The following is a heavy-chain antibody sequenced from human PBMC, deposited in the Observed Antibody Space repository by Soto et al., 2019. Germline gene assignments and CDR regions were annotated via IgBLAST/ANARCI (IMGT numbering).Heavy chain of an antibody. Sequence: SQTLSLTCAISGDSVSSNSAAWNWIRQSPSRGLEWLGRTYYRSKWYNDYAVSVKSRITINPDTSKNQFSLQLNSVTPEDTAVYYCARARELLYNYYYYGMDVWGQGTTVTVSS. J-gene: IGHJ6*02. V-gene: IGHV6-1*01. CDR3: ARARELLYNYYYYGMDV. D-gene: IGHD3-10*01. CDR1: GDSVSSNSAA. CDR2: TYYRSKWYN.